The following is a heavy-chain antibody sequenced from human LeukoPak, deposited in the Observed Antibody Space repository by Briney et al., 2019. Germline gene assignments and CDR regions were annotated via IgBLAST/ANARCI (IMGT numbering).Heavy chain of an antibody. V-gene: IGHV3-30*18. J-gene: IGHJ4*02. CDR1: GFTFSSHG. CDR2: ISYDGSNK. CDR3: AKGSGWYPDYFDY. Sequence: GGSLRLSCAASGFTFSSHGMHWVRQAPGKGLEWVAVISYDGSNKYYADSVKGRFTISRDNSKNTLYLQMNSLRAEDTAVYYCAKGSGWYPDYFDYWGQGTLVTVSS. D-gene: IGHD6-19*01.